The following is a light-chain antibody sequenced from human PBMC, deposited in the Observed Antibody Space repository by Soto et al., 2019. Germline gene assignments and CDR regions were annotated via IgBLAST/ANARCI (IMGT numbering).Light chain of an antibody. J-gene: IGKJ1*01. CDR1: QRVASSY. Sequence: DTVLTQSPGTLSLSPGERATLSCRASQRVASSYLAWYQQKPGQAPRLLIYATSSRATGIPDRFSGSGSGTDFTLTISRLEPEDFAAYYCQQYYGSPWTFGQGTKV. CDR2: ATS. V-gene: IGKV3-20*01. CDR3: QQYYGSPWT.